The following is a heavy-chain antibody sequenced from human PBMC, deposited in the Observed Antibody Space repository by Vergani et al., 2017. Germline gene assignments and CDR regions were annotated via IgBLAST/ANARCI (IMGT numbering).Heavy chain of an antibody. D-gene: IGHD6-6*01. Sequence: EVQLVESGGGLVQPGRSLRLSCAASGFTFDDYAMHWVRQAPGKGLEWVSGISWNSGSIGYADSVKGRFTISRDNYKSTLYLQIKSLRAEDTAVYYCAKGDRLEARDNWFDSWGQGSQVTVSS. CDR2: ISWNSGSI. CDR3: AKGDRLEARDNWFDS. CDR1: GFTFDDYA. J-gene: IGHJ5*01. V-gene: IGHV3-9*01.